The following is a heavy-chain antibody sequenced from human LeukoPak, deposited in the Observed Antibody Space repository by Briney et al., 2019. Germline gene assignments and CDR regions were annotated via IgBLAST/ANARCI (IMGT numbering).Heavy chain of an antibody. CDR3: AKDLHPSYYYDSSGSYFDY. V-gene: IGHV3-33*06. D-gene: IGHD3-22*01. J-gene: IGHJ4*02. CDR2: IWYDGSNK. Sequence: GGSLRLSCAASGFTFSNYGMHWVRQAPGKGLEWVAVIWYDGSNKYYGDSVKGRFTISRDNSKNTLYLQMNSLRAEDTAVYYCAKDLHPSYYYDSSGSYFDYWGQGTLVTVSS. CDR1: GFTFSNYG.